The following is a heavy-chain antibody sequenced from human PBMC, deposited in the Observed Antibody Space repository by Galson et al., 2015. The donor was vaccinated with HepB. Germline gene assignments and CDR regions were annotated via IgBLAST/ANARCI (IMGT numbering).Heavy chain of an antibody. CDR2: IRYDGSNK. Sequence: SLRLSCAASGFTFSSYGMHWVRQAPGKGLEWVTFIRYDGSNKYHADSVKGRFTIPRDNSKNTLYLQMNSLRPEDTAVYYCAKDRSYRDAYNYYFDWWGQGTLVTVSS. CDR3: AKDRSYRDAYNYYFDW. J-gene: IGHJ4*02. CDR1: GFTFSSYG. D-gene: IGHD5-24*01. V-gene: IGHV3-30*02.